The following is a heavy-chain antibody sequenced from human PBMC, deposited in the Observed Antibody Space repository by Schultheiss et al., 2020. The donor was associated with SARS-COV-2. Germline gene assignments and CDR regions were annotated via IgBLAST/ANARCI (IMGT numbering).Heavy chain of an antibody. CDR3: AKDMPTVTTRYFDY. D-gene: IGHD4-11*01. Sequence: GESLKISCAASGFTFSSYGMHWVRQAPGKGLEWVAVIWYDGSNKYYADSVKGRFTISRDNSKNTLYLQMNSLRAEDTAVYYCAKDMPTVTTRYFDYWGQGTLVTVSS. CDR2: IWYDGSNK. CDR1: GFTFSSYG. V-gene: IGHV3-33*06. J-gene: IGHJ4*02.